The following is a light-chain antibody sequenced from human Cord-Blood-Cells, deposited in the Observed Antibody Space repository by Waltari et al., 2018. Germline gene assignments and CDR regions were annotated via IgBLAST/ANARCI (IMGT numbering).Light chain of an antibody. V-gene: IGLV2-23*01. CDR3: GSYAGSSNWV. CDR2: EGR. CDR1: SSDVGCFIL. Sequence: QPALTQPASVSGSPGQSITISSPGTSSDVGCFILVSWYQHHPGKAPKRMIYEGRKRPSGVSNRFSGSKSGNTASLTISGLQAEDEADYYCGSYAGSSNWVFGGGTKLTVL. J-gene: IGLJ3*02.